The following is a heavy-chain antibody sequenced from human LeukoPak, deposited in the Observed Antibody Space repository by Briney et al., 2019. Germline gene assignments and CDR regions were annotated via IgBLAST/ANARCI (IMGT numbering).Heavy chain of an antibody. V-gene: IGHV3-21*01. CDR1: GFTFNNYN. Sequence: GGSLRLSCAASGFTFNNYNMNWVRQAPGKALEWVSSITSSGAYIFYADSVKGRFTISRDNAKDSLYLQMNSLGPEDTAVYYCARDPYSGNYGNYYYYYMDVWGKGTTVTIPS. CDR3: ARDPYSGNYGNYYYYYMDV. CDR2: ITSSGAYI. J-gene: IGHJ6*03. D-gene: IGHD1-26*01.